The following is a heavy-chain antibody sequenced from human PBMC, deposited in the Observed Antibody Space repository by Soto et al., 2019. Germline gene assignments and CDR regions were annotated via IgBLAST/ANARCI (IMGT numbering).Heavy chain of an antibody. Sequence: QVHLVESGGGLVQPGRSLTLSCVASGYTFNTYNIHWVRQAPGKGLEWVARIWNDGTNTQYADSVKGRFTFSRDNSKNTVYLQMNSLRVEDTAIYFCERSLADDAFDIWGQGTMVTVSS. CDR3: ERSLADDAFDI. D-gene: IGHD3-3*02. CDR1: GYTFNTYN. J-gene: IGHJ3*02. V-gene: IGHV3-33*01. CDR2: IWNDGTNT.